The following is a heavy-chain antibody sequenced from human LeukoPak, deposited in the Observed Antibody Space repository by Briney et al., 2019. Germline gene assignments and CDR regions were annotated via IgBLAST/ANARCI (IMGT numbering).Heavy chain of an antibody. V-gene: IGHV1-18*01. CDR2: ISAYNGNT. CDR3: ARVPLDHYYYGMDV. J-gene: IGHJ6*02. Sequence: GASVKVSCKASGYTFTSYGISWVRQAPGQGLEWTGWISAYNGNTNYAQKLQGRVTMTTDTSTSTAYMELRSLRSDDTAVYYCARVPLDHYYYGMDVWGQGTTVTVSS. CDR1: GYTFTSYG.